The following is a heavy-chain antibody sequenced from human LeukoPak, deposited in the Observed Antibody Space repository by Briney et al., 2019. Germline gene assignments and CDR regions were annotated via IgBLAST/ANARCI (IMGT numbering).Heavy chain of an antibody. J-gene: IGHJ4*02. CDR3: ATAAVAGTGRAPGVYFDY. D-gene: IGHD6-19*01. Sequence: ASVKVSCKASGYTLTELSMHWVRQAPGKGLEWMGGFDPEDGETIYAQKFQGRVTMTEDTSTDTAYMELSSLRSEDTAVYYCATAAVAGTGRAPGVYFDYWGQGTLVTVSS. V-gene: IGHV1-24*01. CDR1: GYTLTELS. CDR2: FDPEDGET.